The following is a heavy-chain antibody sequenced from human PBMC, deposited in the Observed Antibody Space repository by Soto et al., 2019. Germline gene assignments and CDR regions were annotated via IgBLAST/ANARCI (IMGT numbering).Heavy chain of an antibody. CDR2: IYYSGST. Sequence: SSETLSLTCTVSGGSISSGDYYWSWIRQPPGKGLEWIGYIYYSGSTYYNPSLKSRVTISVDTSKNQFSLKLSSVTAADTAVYYCARVESSWYSPYWGQGTLVTVSS. J-gene: IGHJ4*02. CDR3: ARVESSWYSPY. CDR1: GGSISSGDYY. D-gene: IGHD6-13*01. V-gene: IGHV4-30-4*01.